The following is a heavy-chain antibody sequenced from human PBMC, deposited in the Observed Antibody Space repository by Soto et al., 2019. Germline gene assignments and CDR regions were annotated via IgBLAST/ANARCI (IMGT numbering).Heavy chain of an antibody. CDR2: IVVGSGNT. CDR3: AADKKWEQLWFSGAFDI. CDR1: GFTFTSSA. Sequence: QMQLVQSGPEVKKPGTSVKVSCKASGFTFTSSAMQWVRQARGQRLEWIGWIVVGSGNTNYAQKFQERVTITRDMSKSTAYMELSSLRSEDTAVYYCAADKKWEQLWFSGAFDIWGQGTMVTVSS. V-gene: IGHV1-58*02. J-gene: IGHJ3*02. D-gene: IGHD5-18*01.